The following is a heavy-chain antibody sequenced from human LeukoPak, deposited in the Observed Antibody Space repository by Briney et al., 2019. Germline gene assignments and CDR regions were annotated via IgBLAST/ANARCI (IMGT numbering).Heavy chain of an antibody. D-gene: IGHD3-22*01. CDR2: IYYSGST. CDR1: GGTISSYY. CDR3: ARDPNDSSGYGAFDI. V-gene: IGHV4-59*01. Sequence: NPSETLSLTCTVSGGTISSYYWSWIRQPPGKGLEWIGYIYYSGSTNYNPSLKSRVTISVDTSKNQLSLKLSSVTAADTAVYYCARDPNDSSGYGAFDIWGQGTMVTVSS. J-gene: IGHJ3*02.